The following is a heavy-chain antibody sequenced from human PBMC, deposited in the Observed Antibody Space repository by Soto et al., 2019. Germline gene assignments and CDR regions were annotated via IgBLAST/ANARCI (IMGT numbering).Heavy chain of an antibody. CDR1: GFIFNSYG. V-gene: IGHV3-30*03. J-gene: IGHJ4*02. D-gene: IGHD5-12*01. Sequence: QVQLVESGGGVVQPGRSLRLSCAASGFIFNSYGMHWIRQAPGKGLEWVAVISYDGSNIFYADSVKGRFTISRDNSNNTLYLQMNSLRGDDTAVYYCARGVRGVATIAIGFYFDYWGQGTLVTTSS. CDR3: ARGVRGVATIAIGFYFDY. CDR2: ISYDGSNI.